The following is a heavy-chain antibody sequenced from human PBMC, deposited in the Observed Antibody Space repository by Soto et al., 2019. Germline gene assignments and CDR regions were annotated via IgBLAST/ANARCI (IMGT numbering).Heavy chain of an antibody. CDR2: IYYSGST. CDR3: ARQPGTIAARPWWFDP. V-gene: IGHV4-59*08. CDR1: GGSISSYY. D-gene: IGHD6-6*01. Sequence: PSETLSLTCTVSGGSISSYYWSWIRQPPGKGLEWIGYIYYSGSTNYNPSLKSRVTISVDTSKNQFSLKLSSVTAADTAVYYCARQPGTIAARPWWFDPWGQGTLVTVSS. J-gene: IGHJ5*02.